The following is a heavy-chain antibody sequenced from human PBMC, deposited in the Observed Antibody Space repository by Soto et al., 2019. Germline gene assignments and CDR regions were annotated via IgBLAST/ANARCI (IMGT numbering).Heavy chain of an antibody. CDR1: GGSISSAAYC. D-gene: IGHD7-27*01. J-gene: IGHJ4*02. CDR2: IHDGGTT. V-gene: IGHV4-30-4*01. CDR3: ARGPSGDKVDY. Sequence: QVQLQESGPRLVSPSQTLSLTCTVSGGSISSAAYCWSWIRQSPDKGLEWIGHIHDGGTTYSSPSRKGRVTISADTSETQFSLKLNSVSAADTAVYYCARGPSGDKVDYWGQGIQVTVSS.